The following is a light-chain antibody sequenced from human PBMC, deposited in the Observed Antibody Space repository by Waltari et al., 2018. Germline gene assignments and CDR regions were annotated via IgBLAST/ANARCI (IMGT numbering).Light chain of an antibody. J-gene: IGKJ1*01. V-gene: IGKV3-20*01. Sequence: EIVLTQSPGTLSLSPGERATLSCRASQTIRGSLAWYQQKPGQAPRLLIYGASSRAAGIPDRFSGSGSGTDFSLTISRLEPEDFAVYYCQQYVRLPVTFGRGTKVEIK. CDR2: GAS. CDR1: QTIRGS. CDR3: QQYVRLPVT.